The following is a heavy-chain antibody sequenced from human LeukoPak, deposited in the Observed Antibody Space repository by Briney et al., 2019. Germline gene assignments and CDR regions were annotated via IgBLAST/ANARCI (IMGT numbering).Heavy chain of an antibody. J-gene: IGHJ4*02. CDR3: ARRYGGNSRVRYFDY. CDR2: IYYSGST. CDR1: GGSISSSSYY. D-gene: IGHD4-23*01. V-gene: IGHV4-39*01. Sequence: ASETLSLTCTVSGGSISSSSYYWGWIRQPPGKGLEWIGSIYYSGSTYYNPSLKSRVTISVDTSKNQFSLKLSSVTAADTAVYYCARRYGGNSRVRYFDYWGKGTLVTVSS.